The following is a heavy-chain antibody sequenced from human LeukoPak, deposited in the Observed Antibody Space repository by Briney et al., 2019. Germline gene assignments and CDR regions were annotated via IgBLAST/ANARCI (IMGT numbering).Heavy chain of an antibody. CDR3: ARVNVAVAVFDY. Sequence: SETLSLTCTVSGGSISSGGYYWSWIRQYPGKGLEWIGYIYYSGSTYYNPSLKSRVTISVDTSKNQFSLKLSSVTAADTAVYYCARVNVAVAVFDYWGQGTLVTVSS. D-gene: IGHD6-19*01. J-gene: IGHJ4*02. V-gene: IGHV4-31*03. CDR2: IYYSGST. CDR1: GGSISSGGYY.